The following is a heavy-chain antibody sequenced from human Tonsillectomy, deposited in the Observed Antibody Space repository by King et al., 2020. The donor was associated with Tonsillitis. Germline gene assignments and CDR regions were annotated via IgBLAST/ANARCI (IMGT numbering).Heavy chain of an antibody. CDR2: IIPIFGTA. CDR1: GGTFSSYA. V-gene: IGHV1-69*01. Sequence: VQLVESGAEVKKPGSSVKVSCKASGGTFSSYAISWVRQAPGQGLEWMGGIIPIFGTANYAQKFQGRVTITADESTRTAYMELSSLRSEDTAVYYCASRGQPQPYGGLYSRSNWFDPWGQGTLVTVSS. CDR3: ASRGQPQPYGGLYSRSNWFDP. J-gene: IGHJ5*02. D-gene: IGHD4-23*01.